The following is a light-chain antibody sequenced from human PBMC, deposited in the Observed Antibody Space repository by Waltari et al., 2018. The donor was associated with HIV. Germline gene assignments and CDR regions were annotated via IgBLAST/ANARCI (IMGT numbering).Light chain of an antibody. CDR3: CSYAGSSTFVV. CDR2: EVS. J-gene: IGLJ2*01. CDR1: SSDVGSYNL. Sequence: QSALTQPASVSGSPGPSITIPCTGTSSDVGSYNLVSWYQHHPGKAPRLMICEVSKRPSGVSNRFSGSKSGNTASLTISGLQAEDEADYYCCSYAGSSTFVVFGGGTKLTVL. V-gene: IGLV2-23*02.